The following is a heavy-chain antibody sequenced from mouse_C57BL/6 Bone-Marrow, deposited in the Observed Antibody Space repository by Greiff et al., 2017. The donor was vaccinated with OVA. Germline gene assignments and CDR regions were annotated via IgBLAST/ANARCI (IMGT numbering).Heavy chain of an antibody. D-gene: IGHD3-2*02. Sequence: QVQLQQSGAELARPGASVKLSCKASGYTFTSYGISWVKQRTGQGLEWIGEIYPRSGNTYYNEKFKGKATLTADKSSSTAYMELRSLTSEDSAVYFCARIRLYHYYYAMDYWGQGTSVTVSS. V-gene: IGHV1-81*01. CDR2: IYPRSGNT. CDR1: GYTFTSYG. J-gene: IGHJ4*01. CDR3: ARIRLYHYYYAMDY.